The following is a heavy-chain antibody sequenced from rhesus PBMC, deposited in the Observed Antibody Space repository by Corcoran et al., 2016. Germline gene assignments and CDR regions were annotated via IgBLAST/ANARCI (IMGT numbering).Heavy chain of an antibody. CDR2: IYSGSGSS. V-gene: IGHV4-65*01. CDR1: GGSISSSNW. CDR3: ARHEPLGDEYFEC. J-gene: IGHJ1*01. Sequence: QVQLQESGPGLVKTSETLSLTCAVSGGSISSSNWWSWIRQSPGKGLEWIGYIYSGSGSSSYNPSLKCRVTFSPDSTKKQFSLKMSSVTAADTAVYYCARHEPLGDEYFECWGQGALVTVSS. D-gene: IGHD2-2*01.